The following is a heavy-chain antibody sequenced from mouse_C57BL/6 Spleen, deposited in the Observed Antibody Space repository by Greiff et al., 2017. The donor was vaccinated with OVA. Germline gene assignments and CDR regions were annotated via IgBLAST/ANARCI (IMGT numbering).Heavy chain of an antibody. CDR2: IYPGNSDT. J-gene: IGHJ4*01. D-gene: IGHD1-1*01. CDR3: TLITTVVATRWSYAMDY. CDR1: GYTFTSYW. Sequence: VQLKESGTVLARPGASVKMSCKTSGYTFTSYWMHWVKQRPGQGLEWIGAIYPGNSDTSYNQKFKGKAKLTAVTSASTAYMELSSLTNEDSAVYYCTLITTVVATRWSYAMDYWGQGTSDTVSS. V-gene: IGHV1-5*01.